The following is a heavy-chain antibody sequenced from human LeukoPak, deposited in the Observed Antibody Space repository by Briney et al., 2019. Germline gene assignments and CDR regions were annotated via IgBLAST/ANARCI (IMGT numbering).Heavy chain of an antibody. CDR1: GGSFSGYY. CDR3: ARRYYYDYVWGSYRLNWFDP. V-gene: IGHV4-34*01. D-gene: IGHD3-16*02. CDR2: INHSGST. J-gene: IGHJ5*02. Sequence: SETLSLTCAVYGGSFSGYYWSWIRQPPGKGLEWIGEINHSGSTNYNPSLKSRVTISVDTSKNQFSLKLSSVTAADTAVHYCARRYYYDYVWGSYRLNWFDPWGQGTLVTVSS.